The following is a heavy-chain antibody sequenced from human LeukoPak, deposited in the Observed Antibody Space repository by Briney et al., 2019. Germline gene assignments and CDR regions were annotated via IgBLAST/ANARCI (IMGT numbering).Heavy chain of an antibody. CDR3: ARVGLLWFGETIH. Sequence: GGSLRLSCAASGFIFSRYWMSWVRQAPGKGLEWVANIKQDGSEKYYVDSVKGRFTISRDNAKNSLYLQMNSLGAEDTVVYYCARVGLLWFGETIHWGQGTLVTVSS. V-gene: IGHV3-7*01. CDR1: GFIFSRYW. J-gene: IGHJ4*02. CDR2: IKQDGSEK. D-gene: IGHD3-10*01.